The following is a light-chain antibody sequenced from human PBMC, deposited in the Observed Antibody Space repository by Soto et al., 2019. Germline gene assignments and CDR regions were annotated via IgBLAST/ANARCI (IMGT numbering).Light chain of an antibody. J-gene: IGLJ1*01. V-gene: IGLV2-11*01. CDR2: DVT. CDR1: SSDTGGYDY. CDR3: CSYSGSYFYV. Sequence: LTQPRSVSGSPGQSVTFSCTGTSSDTGGYDYVSWYQQHPGKAPKLMIYDVTKRPSGVPDRFSGSKSGNTASLTISGLQAEDEADYYCCSYSGSYFYVFGTGTKVTVL.